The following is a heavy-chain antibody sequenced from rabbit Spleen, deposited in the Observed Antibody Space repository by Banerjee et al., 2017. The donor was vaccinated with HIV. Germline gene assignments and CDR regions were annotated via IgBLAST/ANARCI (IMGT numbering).Heavy chain of an antibody. CDR1: GVSFSSNHY. J-gene: IGHJ6*01. D-gene: IGHD8-1*01. Sequence: QSLEESGGDLVKPGASLTLTRTASGVSFSSNHYMCWVRQAPGKGLEWIACIEGGSSAFSYFASWAKGRFTISKTSSTTVTLQMTSLTAADTATYFCARDSGSSFSSYGMDLWGPGTLVTVS. CDR3: ARDSGSSFSSYGMDL. V-gene: IGHV1S40*01. CDR2: IEGGSSAFS.